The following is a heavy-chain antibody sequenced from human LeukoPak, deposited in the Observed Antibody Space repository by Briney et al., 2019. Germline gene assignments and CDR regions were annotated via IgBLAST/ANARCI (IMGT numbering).Heavy chain of an antibody. J-gene: IGHJ4*02. V-gene: IGHV3-74*03. CDR3: ARAKYSSRWSLDY. D-gene: IGHD6-13*01. Sequence: GGSLRLSCAASGFTFSSYEVNWVRQAPGKGLEWVSRIDSNGGGATYADSVKGRFTTSRDNGNNTMYLQMNSLRAEDTAICYCARAKYSSRWSLDYWGQGALVTVSS. CDR2: IDSNGGGA. CDR1: GFTFSSYE.